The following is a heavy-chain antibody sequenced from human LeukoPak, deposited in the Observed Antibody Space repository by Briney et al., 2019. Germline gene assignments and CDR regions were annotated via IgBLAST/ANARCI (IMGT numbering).Heavy chain of an antibody. CDR2: INPNNGGT. V-gene: IGHV1-2*02. CDR3: ARDQGNGYYINWFDP. CDR1: GYTFTGYY. Sequence: GASVKVSCKAPGYTFTGYYMHWVRQAPGQGPEWMGWINPNNGGTKLAQKFQGRVTMTTDTSISTAYMELTKLTSDDTAMYYCARDQGNGYYINWFDPWGQGTLVTVSS. J-gene: IGHJ5*02. D-gene: IGHD3-22*01.